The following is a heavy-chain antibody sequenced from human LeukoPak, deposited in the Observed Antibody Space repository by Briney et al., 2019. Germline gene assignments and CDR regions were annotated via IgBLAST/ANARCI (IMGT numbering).Heavy chain of an antibody. CDR1: GFTFSSYA. V-gene: IGHV3-23*01. D-gene: IGHD6-13*01. Sequence: QPGGSLRLSCAASGFTFSSYAMSWVRQAPGKGVEWVSAISGSGGNTYYADSVQRRFTIFRDNSKNTLYLQMNSLRAEDTAVYYCAKEAHSSWSELDYWGQGTLVTVSS. J-gene: IGHJ4*02. CDR2: ISGSGGNT. CDR3: AKEAHSSWSELDY.